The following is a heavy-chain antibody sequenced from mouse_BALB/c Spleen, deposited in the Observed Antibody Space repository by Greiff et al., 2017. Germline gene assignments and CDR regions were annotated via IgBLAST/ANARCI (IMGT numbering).Heavy chain of an antibody. CDR1: GYAFTNYL. CDR3: ARSKYGNYESYWYFDV. J-gene: IGHJ1*01. D-gene: IGHD2-10*02. CDR2: INPGSGGT. Sequence: QVQLQQPGAELVKPGTSVKVSCKASGYAFTNYLIEWVKQRPGQGLEWIGVINPGSGGTNYNEKFKGKATLTADKSSSTAYMQLSSLTSDDSAVYFCARSKYGNYESYWYFDVWGAGTTVTVSS. V-gene: IGHV1-54*03.